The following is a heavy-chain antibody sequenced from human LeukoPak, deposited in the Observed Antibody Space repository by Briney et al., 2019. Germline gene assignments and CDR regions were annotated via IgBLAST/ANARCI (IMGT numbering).Heavy chain of an antibody. CDR3: AHPSTPDYGGLDY. CDR1: GFTFRLYV. V-gene: IGHV3-23*01. CDR2: ITGSGGSI. D-gene: IGHD4-17*01. J-gene: IGHJ4*02. Sequence: PGGSLRLSCAASGFTFRLYVTTWVRQAPGKGLEWVSAITGSGGSIYYADSVRGRFTISRDNSKNTLYLQMSSLRAEDTAIYYCAHPSTPDYGGLDYWGQGTLVTVSS.